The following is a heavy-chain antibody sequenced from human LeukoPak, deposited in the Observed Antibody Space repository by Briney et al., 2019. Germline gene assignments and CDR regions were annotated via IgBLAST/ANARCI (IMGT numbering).Heavy chain of an antibody. D-gene: IGHD1-14*01. CDR2: ISGSGGST. Sequence: PGGSLRLSCAASGFTFSNYAMSWVRQAPGKGLEWVSTISGSGGSTYYADSAKGRFTISRDNSKNTLYVQMSSLRAEDTAVYYCATPGGRGVYWGQGTLVSVSS. CDR1: GFTFSNYA. CDR3: ATPGGRGVY. J-gene: IGHJ4*02. V-gene: IGHV3-23*01.